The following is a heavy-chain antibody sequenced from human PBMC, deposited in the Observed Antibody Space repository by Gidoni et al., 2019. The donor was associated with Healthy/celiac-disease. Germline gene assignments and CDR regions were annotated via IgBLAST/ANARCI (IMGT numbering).Heavy chain of an antibody. V-gene: IGHV1-18*01. CDR2: ISAYNGNT. CDR1: VYTFTSYG. Sequence: QLVQSGAEVKKPGTSLKLSCKASVYTFTSYGISWVRQATGQGLELMGWISAYNGNTNYAQKLQGRVTMTTDTSTSTAYMELRSLRSDDTDVYYCARDGAAAERYFDLWGRGTLVTVSS. CDR3: ARDGAAAERYFDL. D-gene: IGHD6-13*01. J-gene: IGHJ2*01.